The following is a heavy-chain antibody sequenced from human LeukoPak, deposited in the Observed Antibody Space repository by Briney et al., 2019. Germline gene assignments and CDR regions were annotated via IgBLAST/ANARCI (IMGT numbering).Heavy chain of an antibody. CDR1: GYSFTSNY. Sequence: ASVKVSCKASGYSFTSNYIHWVRRAPGQGLEWMGMIYPRDGSTSYAQKFQGRVTVTRDTSTSTVHMELSGLRSEDTAVYYCARDQEAFDYWGQGTLVTVSS. CDR2: IYPRDGST. V-gene: IGHV1-46*01. CDR3: ARDQEAFDY. J-gene: IGHJ4*02.